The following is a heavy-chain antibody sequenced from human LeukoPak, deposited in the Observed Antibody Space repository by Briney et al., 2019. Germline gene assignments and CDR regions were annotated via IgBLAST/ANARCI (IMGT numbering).Heavy chain of an antibody. CDR1: GYSFTSNY. Sequence: ASVKVSCKASGYSFTSNYIHWVRRAPGQGLEWMGMIYPRDGSTSYAQKFQGRVTVTRDTSTSTVHMELSGLRSEDTAVYYCARDQEAFDYWGQGTLVTVSS. CDR2: IYPRDGST. V-gene: IGHV1-46*01. CDR3: ARDQEAFDY. J-gene: IGHJ4*02.